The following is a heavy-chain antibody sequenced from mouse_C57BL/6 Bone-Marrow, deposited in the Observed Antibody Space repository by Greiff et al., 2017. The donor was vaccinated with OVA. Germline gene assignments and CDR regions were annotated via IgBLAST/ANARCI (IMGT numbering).Heavy chain of an antibody. Sequence: VKLQESGAELVKPGASVKLSCKASGYTFTSYWMHWVKQRPGQGLEWIGMIHPNSGSTNYNEKFKSKATLTVDKSSSTAYMQLSSLTSEDSAVYYCARGALLRYYYAMDYWGQGTSVTVSS. CDR2: IHPNSGST. J-gene: IGHJ4*01. D-gene: IGHD1-1*01. CDR3: ARGALLRYYYAMDY. CDR1: GYTFTSYW. V-gene: IGHV1-64*01.